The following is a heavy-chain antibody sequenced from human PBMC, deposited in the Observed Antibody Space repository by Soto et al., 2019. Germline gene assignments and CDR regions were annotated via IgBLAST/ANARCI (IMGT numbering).Heavy chain of an antibody. V-gene: IGHV3-9*01. J-gene: IGHJ4*02. CDR2: ISWNSGSI. D-gene: IGHD3-10*01. Sequence: EVQLVESGGGVVQPGRSLRLSCAASGFTFDDYAMHWVRQAPGKGLEWVSGISWNSGSIGYADSVKGRFTISRDNAKNSLYLQMNSLRAEDTALYYCAKSGLDYYGSGSYYTHFDYWGQGTLVTVSS. CDR3: AKSGLDYYGSGSYYTHFDY. CDR1: GFTFDDYA.